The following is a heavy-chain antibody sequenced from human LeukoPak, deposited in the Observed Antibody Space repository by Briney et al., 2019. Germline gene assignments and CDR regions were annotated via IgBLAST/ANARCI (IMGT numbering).Heavy chain of an antibody. V-gene: IGHV3-23*01. CDR2: ISGSGGST. CDR1: GFTFSSYA. Sequence: PGGSLRLSCAASGFTFSSYAMSWVRQAPGKGLEWVSAISGSGGSTYYADSVKGRFTTSRDNSKNTLYLQMNSLRAEDTAVYYCAKDVELLWFGEFLYWGQGTLVTVSS. J-gene: IGHJ4*02. D-gene: IGHD3-10*01. CDR3: AKDVELLWFGEFLY.